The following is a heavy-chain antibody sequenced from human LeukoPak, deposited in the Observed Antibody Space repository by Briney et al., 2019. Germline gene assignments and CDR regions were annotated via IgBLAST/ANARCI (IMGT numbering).Heavy chain of an antibody. Sequence: PSETLSLTCAVYGGSFSGYYWSWIRQPPGKGLEWIGEINHSGSTNYNPSLKSRVTISVDTSKNQFSLKLSSVTAADAAVYYCARVTKLAKTYYYGSGSYYSRGFFDYWGQGTLVTVSS. D-gene: IGHD3-10*01. CDR1: GGSFSGYY. CDR3: ARVTKLAKTYYYGSGSYYSRGFFDY. CDR2: INHSGST. J-gene: IGHJ4*02. V-gene: IGHV4-34*01.